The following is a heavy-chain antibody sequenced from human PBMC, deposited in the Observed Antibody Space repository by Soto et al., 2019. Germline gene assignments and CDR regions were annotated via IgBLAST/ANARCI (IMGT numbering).Heavy chain of an antibody. V-gene: IGHV1-69*12. D-gene: IGHD3-9*01. CDR2: IIPIFGTA. J-gene: IGHJ6*02. CDR3: ARVGNRYYDILTGPPTKYYFYGMDV. CDR1: GGTFSSYA. Sequence: QVQLVQSGAEVKKPGSSVKVSCKASGGTFSSYAISWVRQAPGQGLEWMGGIIPIFGTANYAQKFQGRVTITADESTSTAYMELSSLRSEDTAVYYCARVGNRYYDILTGPPTKYYFYGMDVWGQGTTVTVSS.